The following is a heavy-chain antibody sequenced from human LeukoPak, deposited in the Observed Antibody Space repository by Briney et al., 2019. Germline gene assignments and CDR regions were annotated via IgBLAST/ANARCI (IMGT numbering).Heavy chain of an antibody. CDR2: ISSSSSYI. V-gene: IGHV3-21*01. CDR1: GFTFSSYS. Sequence: GGSLRLSCAASGFTFSSYSMTWVRQAPGKGLEWVSSISSSSSYIYYADSVKGRFTISRDNAKNSLYLQMNSLRAEDTAVYYCARAGTYYYDSSGYAPDYWGQGTLVTVSS. CDR3: ARAGTYYYDSSGYAPDY. D-gene: IGHD3-22*01. J-gene: IGHJ4*02.